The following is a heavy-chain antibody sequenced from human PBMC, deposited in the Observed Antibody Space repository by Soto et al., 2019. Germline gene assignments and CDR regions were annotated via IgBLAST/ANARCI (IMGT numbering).Heavy chain of an antibody. J-gene: IGHJ4*02. CDR1: GHTVTDLS. V-gene: IGHV1-24*01. CDR3: ATENTRRGLTLFGVVIAALYY. D-gene: IGHD3-3*01. Sequence: QVQLVQSGAEVKKPGTSVKVSCKVSGHTVTDLSMHWVRLAPGGGLEWMGRFDPEDGETIYAEKFQGRLIMTEDTSTDTAYMELNSLTYEDTALYYCATENTRRGLTLFGVVIAALYYWGQGTLVTVSS. CDR2: FDPEDGET.